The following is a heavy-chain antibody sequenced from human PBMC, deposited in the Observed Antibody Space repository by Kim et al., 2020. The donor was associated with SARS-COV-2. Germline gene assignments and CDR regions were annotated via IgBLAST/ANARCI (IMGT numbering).Heavy chain of an antibody. CDR2: INTNTGNP. CDR1: GYTFTSYA. V-gene: IGHV7-4-1*02. CDR3: ARGGRIAVRPFDN. D-gene: IGHD6-6*01. J-gene: IGHJ4*02. Sequence: ASVKVYCKASGYTFTSYAMNWVRQAPGQGLDWRGCINTNTGNPTYAQGFIGRFVFSLDTSVSTAYLQISSLKAEDTAVYYCARGGRIAVRPFDNWGQGTLVTVSS.